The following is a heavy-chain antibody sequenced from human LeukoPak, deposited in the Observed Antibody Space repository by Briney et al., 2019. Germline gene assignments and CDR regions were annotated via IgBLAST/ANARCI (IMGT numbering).Heavy chain of an antibody. CDR2: IFYSGST. D-gene: IGHD6-6*01. V-gene: IGHV4-59*12. Sequence: SETLSLTSTVSGGSISSYYWSWIRQPPGKGLEWIGYIFYSGSTNHNPSLKSRVSISVDTSKNQFSLKLSSVTAADTAVYYCARDQEQLRRRWFDPWGQGTLVTVSS. CDR3: ARDQEQLRRRWFDP. J-gene: IGHJ5*02. CDR1: GGSISSYY.